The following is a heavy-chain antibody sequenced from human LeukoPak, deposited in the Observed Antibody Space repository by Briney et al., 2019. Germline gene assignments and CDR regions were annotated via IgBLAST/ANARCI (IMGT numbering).Heavy chain of an antibody. Sequence: ASVKVSCKASGYTFTGHYMYWVRQAPGQGLAWMGWINTNSGETKYPQKLQGRVTLTRDTSISTAYMELTRLTSDDTGVYFCARSGIRAYHYYYMDVWGKGTTVTVSS. CDR2: INTNSGET. V-gene: IGHV1-2*02. D-gene: IGHD3-16*01. J-gene: IGHJ6*03. CDR1: GYTFTGHY. CDR3: ARSGIRAYHYYYMDV.